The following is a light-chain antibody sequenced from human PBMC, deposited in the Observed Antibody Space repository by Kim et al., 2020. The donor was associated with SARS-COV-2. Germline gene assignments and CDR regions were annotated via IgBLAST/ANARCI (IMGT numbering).Light chain of an antibody. CDR1: ENIEIW. J-gene: IGKJ2*01. CDR3: QQYKSLYT. CDR2: KAS. Sequence: LSASVGDRVAITCRASENIEIWLAWYQVKPGKAPKVLIYKASTLENDVPSRFSGSGSGTEFTLTISSLQPEDFATYYCQQYKSLYTFGQGTSWRS. V-gene: IGKV1-5*03.